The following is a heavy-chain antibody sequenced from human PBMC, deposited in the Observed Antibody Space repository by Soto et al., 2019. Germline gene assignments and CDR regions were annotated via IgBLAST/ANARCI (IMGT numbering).Heavy chain of an antibody. CDR1: GGTFSSYA. Sequence: QVQLVQSGAEVKKPGSSVKVSCKASGGTFSSYAISWVRQAPGQGLEWMGGIIPIFGTADYAQKFQGRVTITADESTGTADMELSSVRSEDTAVYYCARHVPGAGYYDGMGVWGQGTTVTVCS. CDR2: IIPIFGTA. CDR3: ARHVPGAGYYDGMGV. D-gene: IGHD2-2*01. V-gene: IGHV1-69*12. J-gene: IGHJ6*02.